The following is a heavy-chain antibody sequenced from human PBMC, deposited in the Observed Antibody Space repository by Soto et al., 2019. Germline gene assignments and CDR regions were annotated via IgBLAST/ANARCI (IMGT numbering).Heavy chain of an antibody. J-gene: IGHJ6*02. CDR3: ARLDYGDYYYYGMDV. Sequence: SETLSLTCTVSGGSVSSGSYYWSWIRQPPGKGLEWIGYIYYSGSTNYNPSLKSRFTISVDTSKNQFSLKLSSVTAADTAVYYCARLDYGDYYYYGMDVWGQGTTVTVSS. V-gene: IGHV4-61*01. D-gene: IGHD4-17*01. CDR2: IYYSGST. CDR1: GGSVSSGSYY.